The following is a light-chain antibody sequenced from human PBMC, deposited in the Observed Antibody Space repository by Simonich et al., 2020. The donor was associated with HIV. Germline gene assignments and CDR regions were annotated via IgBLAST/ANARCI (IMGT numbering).Light chain of an antibody. Sequence: DIQMTQSPSSLSASVGDRVTITCRASQGISNSLAWYQQKPGKAPKLLLYTASRLESGVPSRVSGSGSGTDYTLTISSLQPEDFATYYCQQYYSTPPTFGQGTKVEIK. CDR1: QGISNS. CDR2: TAS. J-gene: IGKJ1*01. V-gene: IGKV1-NL1*01. CDR3: QQYYSTPPT.